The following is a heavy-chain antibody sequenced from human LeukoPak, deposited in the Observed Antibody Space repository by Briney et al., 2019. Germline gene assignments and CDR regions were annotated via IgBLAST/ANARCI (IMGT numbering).Heavy chain of an antibody. CDR2: IYYSGST. D-gene: IGHD1-26*01. Sequence: PSQTLSLTCTVSGGSISSGGYYWSWIRQHPGKGLEWIGYIYYSGSTYYNPSLKSRVTISVDTSKNQFSLKLSSVTAADTAVYYCATIGGIVGADTWFDPWGQGTLVTVSS. CDR1: GGSISSGGYY. J-gene: IGHJ5*02. CDR3: ATIGGIVGADTWFDP. V-gene: IGHV4-31*03.